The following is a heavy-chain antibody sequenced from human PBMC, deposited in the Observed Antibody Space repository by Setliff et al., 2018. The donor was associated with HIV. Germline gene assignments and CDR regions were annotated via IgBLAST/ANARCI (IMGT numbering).Heavy chain of an antibody. V-gene: IGHV3-21*01. J-gene: IGHJ2*01. CDR3: ARATAMGFWYFDL. CDR2: ISSSSSYI. Sequence: GGLRLSCAASGFTFSSYSMNWVRQAPGKGPEWVSSISSSSSYIYYADSVKGRFTISRDNAKNSLYLQMNSLRAEDTAVYYCARATAMGFWYFDLWGRGTLVTVSS. CDR1: GFTFSSYS. D-gene: IGHD5-18*01.